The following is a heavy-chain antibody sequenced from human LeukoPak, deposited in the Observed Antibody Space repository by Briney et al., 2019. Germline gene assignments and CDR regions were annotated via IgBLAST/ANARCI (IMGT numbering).Heavy chain of an antibody. D-gene: IGHD1-26*01. CDR1: GDTFSSYA. V-gene: IGHV1-69*13. Sequence: SVKVSCKASGDTFSSYAISWVRQAPGQGLEWMGGIIPIFGTANYAQKFQGRVTITADESTSTAYMELSSLRSEDTAVYYCARDRWGVGATTNYYYYMDVWGKGTTVTISS. CDR2: IIPIFGTA. CDR3: ARDRWGVGATTNYYYYMDV. J-gene: IGHJ6*03.